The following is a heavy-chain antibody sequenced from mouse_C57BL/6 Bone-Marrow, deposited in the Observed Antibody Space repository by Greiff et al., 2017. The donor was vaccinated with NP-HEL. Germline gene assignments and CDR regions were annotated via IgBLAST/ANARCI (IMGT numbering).Heavy chain of an antibody. J-gene: IGHJ2*01. CDR1: GYTFTTYP. V-gene: IGHV1-47*01. CDR3: ARGGNYWYYFDY. CDR2: FHPYNDDT. Sequence: QVQLQQSGAELVKPGASVQMSCKASGYTFTTYPIEWVKQNHGQSLEWIGNFHPYNDDTEYNEKFKNKATLTVDKSSSTVYLGLSRLTSDDSSVYYCARGGNYWYYFDYWGQGTTLTVSS. D-gene: IGHD2-1*01.